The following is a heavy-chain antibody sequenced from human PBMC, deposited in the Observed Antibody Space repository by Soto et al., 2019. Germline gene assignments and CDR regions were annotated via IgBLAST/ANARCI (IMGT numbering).Heavy chain of an antibody. D-gene: IGHD1-26*01. CDR3: ARVAESGDF. Sequence: QVQLVESGGGVVQPGRSLRLSCATSGFTFSTFSMHWVRQAPGKGLEWVAHISYDGSEKDYADSVKGRFTISRDNSDNPLFLQLNSLTSEDTGVYYCARVAESGDFWGQGTLVPIPS. V-gene: IGHV3-30*04. J-gene: IGHJ4*02. CDR2: ISYDGSEK. CDR1: GFTFSTFS.